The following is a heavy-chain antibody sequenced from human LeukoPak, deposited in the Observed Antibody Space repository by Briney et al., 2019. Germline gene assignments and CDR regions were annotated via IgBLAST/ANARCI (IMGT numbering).Heavy chain of an antibody. J-gene: IGHJ6*02. Sequence: SETLSLTCTVSGGSISSYYWSWIRQPAGKGLEWIGRIYTSGSTNYNPSLKSRVTMSVDTSMNQFSLKLSSVTAADTAVYYCASLGPTRSLGRVHRGMDVWGQGTTVTVSS. CDR3: ASLGPTRSLGRVHRGMDV. D-gene: IGHD3-10*01. CDR1: GGSISSYY. CDR2: IYTSGST. V-gene: IGHV4-4*07.